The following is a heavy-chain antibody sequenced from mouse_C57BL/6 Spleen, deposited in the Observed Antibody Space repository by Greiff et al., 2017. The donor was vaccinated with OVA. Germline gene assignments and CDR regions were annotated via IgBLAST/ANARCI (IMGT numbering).Heavy chain of an antibody. D-gene: IGHD1-1*01. CDR1: GFTFSSYA. CDR2: ISSGGDSI. Sequence: EVKLMESGEGLVKPGGSLKLSCAASGFTFSSYAMSWVRQTPEKRLEWVAYISSGGDSIYYADTVKGRFTISRDNARNTLYLQLSSLTSEDTAMYYCTRDHYYGSSYWYFDVWGTGTTVTVSS. CDR3: TRDHYYGSSYWYFDV. J-gene: IGHJ1*03. V-gene: IGHV5-9-1*02.